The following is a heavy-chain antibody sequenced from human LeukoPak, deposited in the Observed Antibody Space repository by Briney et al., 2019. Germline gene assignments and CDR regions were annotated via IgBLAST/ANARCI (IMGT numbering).Heavy chain of an antibody. Sequence: SETLSLTCTVSGGSISSSSYYWGWIRQPPGKGLEWIGSIYYSGSTYYNPSLKSRVTISVDTSKNQFSLKLSSVTAADTAVYYCARLVLMGYFDYWGQGTLVTVSS. J-gene: IGHJ4*02. V-gene: IGHV4-39*01. D-gene: IGHD2-8*01. CDR1: GGSISSSSYY. CDR2: IYYSGST. CDR3: ARLVLMGYFDY.